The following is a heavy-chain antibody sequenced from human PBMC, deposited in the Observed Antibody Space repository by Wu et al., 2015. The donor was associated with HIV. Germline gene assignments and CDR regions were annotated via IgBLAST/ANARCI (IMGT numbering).Heavy chain of an antibody. Sequence: QVQLVQSGAEVKKPGASVKVSCKASGYSFTTHGISWVRQAPGQGLEWMGWISAYNGNTKYAQKLQGRVSMTTDTSTSTVYMELRSLRSDDTAIYYCARRNSSLVGTVYQYYGMDVWGQGTTVIVSS. CDR1: GYSFTTHG. J-gene: IGHJ6*02. CDR2: ISAYNGNT. V-gene: IGHV1-18*01. D-gene: IGHD6-13*01. CDR3: ARRNSSLVGTVYQYYGMDV.